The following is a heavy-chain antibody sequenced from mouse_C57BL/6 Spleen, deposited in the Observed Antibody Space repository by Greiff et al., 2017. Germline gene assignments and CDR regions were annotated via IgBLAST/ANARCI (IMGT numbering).Heavy chain of an antibody. CDR3: ARSNYGPYYYAMDY. D-gene: IGHD2-5*01. Sequence: DVMLVESGGGLVKPGGSLKLSCAASGFTFSDYGMHWVRQAPEKGLEWVAYISSGSSTIYYADTVKGRFTISRDNAKNTLFLQMTSLRSEDTAMYYCARSNYGPYYYAMDYWGQGTSVTVS. J-gene: IGHJ4*01. V-gene: IGHV5-17*01. CDR2: ISSGSSTI. CDR1: GFTFSDYG.